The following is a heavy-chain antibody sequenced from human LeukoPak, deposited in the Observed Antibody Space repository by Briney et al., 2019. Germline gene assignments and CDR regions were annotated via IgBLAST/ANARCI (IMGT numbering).Heavy chain of an antibody. CDR3: ANESGYYPSASYSEN. V-gene: IGHV3-23*01. Sequence: RAGGSLRLSCAASGFTFSSYAMSWVRQAPGKGLEWVSEISASGDSKSSAASVKGRFTISRDNSKNTVFLQMDSLRVEDTAVYYCANESGYYPSASYSENWGQGILVIVSS. CDR2: ISASGDSK. J-gene: IGHJ4*02. CDR1: GFTFSSYA. D-gene: IGHD3-10*01.